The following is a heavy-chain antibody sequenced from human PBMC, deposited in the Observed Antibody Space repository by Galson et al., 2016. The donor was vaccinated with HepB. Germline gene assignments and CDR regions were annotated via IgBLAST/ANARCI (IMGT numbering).Heavy chain of an antibody. J-gene: IGHJ4*02. D-gene: IGHD3-16*01. CDR2: MNSNAGDT. CDR1: GYTFTGYY. Sequence: SVKVSCKASGYTFTGYYIHWVRQAPGQGLEWMGCMNSNAGDTNYAPKFQGRVIMTRDTSISTAYMELNRLRSDDTTVYYCARGIPFDYWGQGFLVTVSS. V-gene: IGHV1-2*02. CDR3: ARGIPFDY.